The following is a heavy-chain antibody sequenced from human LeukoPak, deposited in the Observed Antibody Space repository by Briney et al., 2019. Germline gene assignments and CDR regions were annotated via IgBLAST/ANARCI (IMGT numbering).Heavy chain of an antibody. D-gene: IGHD1-26*01. V-gene: IGHV1-69*06. Sequence: SVKVSCKASGYTFTGYYMHWVRQAPGQGLEWMGWIIPIFGTANYAQKFQGRVTITADKSTSTAYMELSSLRSEDTAVYYCARDVGAKIVFDIWGQGTMVTVSS. CDR1: GYTFTGYY. J-gene: IGHJ3*02. CDR2: IIPIFGTA. CDR3: ARDVGAKIVFDI.